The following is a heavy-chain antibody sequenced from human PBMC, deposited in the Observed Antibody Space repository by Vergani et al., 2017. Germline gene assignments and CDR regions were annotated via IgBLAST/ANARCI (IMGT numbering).Heavy chain of an antibody. CDR2: IHPADSDT. Sequence: EVQLVQSGAEVKKPGESRKISCQISGYSFTNYWIGWVRQMPGKGLEWMGIIHPADSDTRYSPSFQGQVTISVDNSISTAYLQRSSLRASDSAMYYCARLYGRDSSGSKYFDYWGQGTLVTVSS. J-gene: IGHJ4*02. CDR1: GYSFTNYW. CDR3: ARLYGRDSSGSKYFDY. D-gene: IGHD3-22*01. V-gene: IGHV5-51*01.